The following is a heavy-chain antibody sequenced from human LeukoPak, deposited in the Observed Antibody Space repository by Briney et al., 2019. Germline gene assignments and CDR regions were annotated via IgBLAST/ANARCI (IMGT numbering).Heavy chain of an antibody. Sequence: PGGSLRLSCAASGFTFSSYAMTWVRQAPGKGLEWVSTVSGSAGRTDYADSVKGRFTISRDNLKNTLYLQMNSLRAEDTAVYYCARGSMVRGVIQYGMDVWGQGTTVTVSS. J-gene: IGHJ6*02. D-gene: IGHD3-10*01. CDR2: VSGSAGRT. V-gene: IGHV3-23*01. CDR3: ARGSMVRGVIQYGMDV. CDR1: GFTFSSYA.